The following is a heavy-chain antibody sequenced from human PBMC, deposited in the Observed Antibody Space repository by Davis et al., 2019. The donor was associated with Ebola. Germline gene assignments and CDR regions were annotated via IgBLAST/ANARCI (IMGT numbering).Heavy chain of an antibody. Sequence: ASVKVSCKASGYTFGNYDINWVRQAPGQGLEWVGRISGYNGNANSAQRFQGRVTMTTDPSTGTAYMELRSLRSADTAVYYCARVINQLLGGPDYWGQGTLVTVSS. J-gene: IGHJ4*02. V-gene: IGHV1-18*04. D-gene: IGHD2-2*01. CDR3: ARVINQLLGGPDY. CDR1: GYTFGNYD. CDR2: ISGYNGNA.